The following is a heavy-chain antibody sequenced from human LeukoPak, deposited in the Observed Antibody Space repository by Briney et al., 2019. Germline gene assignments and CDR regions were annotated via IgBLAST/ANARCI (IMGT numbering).Heavy chain of an antibody. J-gene: IGHJ4*02. CDR2: ISYDGSNE. Sequence: GGSLRLSCAASGFPFSSYAMHWVRQAPGKGLEWVAVISYDGSNERYADSVKGRFTISRDNSKNTLYLQMNSLRAEDTAVYYCAKADYGSGSYLPHFDYWGQGTLVTVSS. CDR1: GFPFSSYA. CDR3: AKADYGSGSYLPHFDY. D-gene: IGHD3-10*01. V-gene: IGHV3-30-3*01.